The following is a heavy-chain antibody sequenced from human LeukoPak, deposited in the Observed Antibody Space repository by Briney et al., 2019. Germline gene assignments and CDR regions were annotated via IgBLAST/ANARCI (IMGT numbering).Heavy chain of an antibody. V-gene: IGHV5-51*01. Sequence: GESLKISCKGSGYSFTSYWIGWVRQMPGKGLEWMGIIYPGDSDTRYSPSFQGQVTISADKSSSTAYLQWSSLKASDTAMYYCARGGDIVVVVAATSFDYWGQGALVTVSS. CDR3: ARGGDIVVVVAATSFDY. CDR1: GYSFTSYW. D-gene: IGHD2-15*01. CDR2: IYPGDSDT. J-gene: IGHJ4*02.